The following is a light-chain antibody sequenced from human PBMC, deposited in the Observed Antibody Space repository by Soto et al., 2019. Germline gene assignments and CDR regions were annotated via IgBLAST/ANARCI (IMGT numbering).Light chain of an antibody. Sequence: DIQMTQSPSTLSASVLDRFTITSRVSQSISSWLAWYQQKPGKAPKLLIYKASSLESGVPSRFSGSGSGTEFTLTISSLQPDDFATYYCQQYNSYSGYTFGQGTKVDIK. CDR3: QQYNSYSGYT. J-gene: IGKJ2*01. CDR1: QSISSW. CDR2: KAS. V-gene: IGKV1-5*03.